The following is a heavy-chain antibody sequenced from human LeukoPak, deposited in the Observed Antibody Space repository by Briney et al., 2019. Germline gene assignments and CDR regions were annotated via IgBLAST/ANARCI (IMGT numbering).Heavy chain of an antibody. J-gene: IGHJ4*02. CDR1: GGSISSYY. V-gene: IGHV4-59*01. Sequence: SETLSRTCTVSGGSISSYYWSWIRQPPGKGLEWIGYIYYSGSTNYNPSLKSRVTISTDTSKSQFSLNLRSVTAEDTGVYYCARGRCRNSGCRPYFDYWGQGTQVTVSS. D-gene: IGHD2/OR15-2a*01. CDR2: IYYSGST. CDR3: ARGRCRNSGCRPYFDY.